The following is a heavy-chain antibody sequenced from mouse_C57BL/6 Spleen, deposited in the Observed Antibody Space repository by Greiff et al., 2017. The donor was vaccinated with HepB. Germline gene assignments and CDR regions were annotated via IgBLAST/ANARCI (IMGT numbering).Heavy chain of an antibody. CDR3: ARPYGNA. Sequence: VKLQQSGPELVKPGASVKISCKASGYAFSSSWMNWVKQRPGKGLEWIGRIYPGDGDTNYNGKFKGKATLTADKSSSTAYMQHSSLTSEDSAVYFCARPYGNAWGQGTTLTVSS. J-gene: IGHJ2*01. V-gene: IGHV1-82*01. D-gene: IGHD2-1*01. CDR2: IYPGDGDT. CDR1: GYAFSSSW.